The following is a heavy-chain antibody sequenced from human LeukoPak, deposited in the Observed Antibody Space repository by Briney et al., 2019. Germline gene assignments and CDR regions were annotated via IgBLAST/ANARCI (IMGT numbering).Heavy chain of an antibody. V-gene: IGHV1-69*04. CDR3: ARVFKWELYAFDI. CDR1: GGTFSSYA. Sequence: SVKVSCKASGGTFSSYAISWVRQAPGQGPEWLGRIIPILGIANYAQKFQGRVTITADKSTSTAYMELSSLRSEDTAVYYCARVFKWELYAFDIWGQGTMVTVSS. CDR2: IIPILGIA. D-gene: IGHD1-26*01. J-gene: IGHJ3*02.